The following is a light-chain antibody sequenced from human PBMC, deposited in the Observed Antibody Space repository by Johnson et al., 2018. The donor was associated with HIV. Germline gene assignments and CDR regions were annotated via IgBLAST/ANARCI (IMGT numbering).Light chain of an antibody. CDR3: GTCDSSLSGYV. CDR1: SSNIGNDS. CDR2: ENN. V-gene: IGLV1-51*02. J-gene: IGLJ1*01. Sequence: QSVLTQPPSVSAAPGQRVTISCSGSSSNIGNDSVSWYQQLPGTAPELLIYENNTRPSGIPDRFSGSKSGTSATLVITGLQTGDAADYFCGTCDSSLSGYVFGTGTMVTVL.